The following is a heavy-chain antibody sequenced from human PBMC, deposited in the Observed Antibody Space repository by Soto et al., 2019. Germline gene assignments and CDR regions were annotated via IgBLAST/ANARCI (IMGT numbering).Heavy chain of an antibody. Sequence: EVQLLESGGGLLQPGGSLRLSCAASGFTFSSSAMTWVRQAPGKGPEWVSSINNRGDSTYYADSVKGRVTISRDFSKNTLYLQMNNLRAEDTAVYYCAKPRSDTCSWGADWFDPWGQGTLVTVSS. J-gene: IGHJ5*02. V-gene: IGHV3-23*01. CDR3: AKPRSDTCSWGADWFDP. CDR1: GFTFSSSA. D-gene: IGHD2-15*01. CDR2: INNRGDST.